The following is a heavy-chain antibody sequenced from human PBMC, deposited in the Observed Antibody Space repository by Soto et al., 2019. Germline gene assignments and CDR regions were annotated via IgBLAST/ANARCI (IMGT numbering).Heavy chain of an antibody. J-gene: IGHJ3*02. CDR1: GGTFSSYA. CDR3: ARDVDTALVLMGDAFDI. V-gene: IGHV1-69*13. D-gene: IGHD5-18*01. Sequence: GASVKVSCKASGGTFSSYAISWVRQAPGQGLEWMGGIIPIFGIANYAQKFQDRVTITADESTSTAYMELSSLRSEDTAVYYCARDVDTALVLMGDAFDIWGQGTMVTVSS. CDR2: IIPIFGIA.